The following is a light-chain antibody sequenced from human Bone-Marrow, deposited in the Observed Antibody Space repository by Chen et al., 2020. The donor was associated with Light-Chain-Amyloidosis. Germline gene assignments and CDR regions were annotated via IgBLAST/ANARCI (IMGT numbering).Light chain of an antibody. V-gene: IGLV3-25*03. J-gene: IGLJ2*01. CDR1: DLPTKY. CDR2: RDT. CDR3: QSADSSGTYEVI. Sequence: SHDLTQPPSVSVSPGQTARLTCSGDDLPTKYAYWYQQNPGQAPVLVIHRDTERPSGISERFSGSSSGTTATLTISGVQAEDEADYHCQSADSSGTYEVIFGGGTKLTVL.